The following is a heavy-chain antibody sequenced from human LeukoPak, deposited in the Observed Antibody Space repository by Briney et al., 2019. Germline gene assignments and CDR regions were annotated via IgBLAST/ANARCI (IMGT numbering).Heavy chain of an antibody. CDR2: IYHSGST. V-gene: IGHV4-30-2*01. J-gene: IGHJ3*02. Sequence: SQTLSLTYAVSGGSISSGGYSWSWIRRPPGKGLEWIGYIYHSGSTYYNPSLKSRVTISVDRSKNQFSLKLSSVTAADTAVYYCQSYYYDSTGAFDIWGQGTMVTVSS. CDR1: GGSISSGGYS. CDR3: QSYYYDSTGAFDI. D-gene: IGHD3-22*01.